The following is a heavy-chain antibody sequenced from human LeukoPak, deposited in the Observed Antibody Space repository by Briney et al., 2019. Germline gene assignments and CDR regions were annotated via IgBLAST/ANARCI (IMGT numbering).Heavy chain of an antibody. CDR2: ISSSSSYI. CDR3: ARYDTALV. V-gene: IGHV3-21*01. Sequence: PGGSLRLSCAASGFTFDDYAMHWVRQAPGKGLEWVSSISSSSSYIYYADSVKGRFTISRDNAKNSLYLQMNSLRAEDTAVYYCARYDTALVWGQGTLVTVSS. J-gene: IGHJ4*02. CDR1: GFTFDDYA. D-gene: IGHD3-9*01.